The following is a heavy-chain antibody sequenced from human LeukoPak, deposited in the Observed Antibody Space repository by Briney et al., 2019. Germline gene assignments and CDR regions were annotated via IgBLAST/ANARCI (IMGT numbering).Heavy chain of an antibody. CDR1: GFTFSSYS. CDR2: ISSSSSYI. V-gene: IGHV3-21*01. J-gene: IGHJ3*02. CDR3: ARALPRRDGSADAFDI. D-gene: IGHD5-24*01. Sequence: GSLRLSCAASGFTFSSYSMNWVRQAPGKGLEWVSSISSSSSYIYYADSVKGRFTISRDNAKNSPYLQMNSLRAEDTAVYYCARALPRRDGSADAFDIWGQGTMVTVSS.